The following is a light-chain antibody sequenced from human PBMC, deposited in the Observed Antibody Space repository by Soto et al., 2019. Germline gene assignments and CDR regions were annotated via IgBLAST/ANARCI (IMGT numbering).Light chain of an antibody. CDR2: DSS. J-gene: IGKJ4*01. Sequence: DIQMTQSPSSLSASVGDRVTISCQASQDINNYLNWYQQKPGKGNKLLIDDSSKLETWVPSMFSGIGSGTDCTFTISSLQPEDIATYYCQQYVDLPPTFGGGTKVDIK. CDR1: QDINNY. CDR3: QQYVDLPPT. V-gene: IGKV1-33*01.